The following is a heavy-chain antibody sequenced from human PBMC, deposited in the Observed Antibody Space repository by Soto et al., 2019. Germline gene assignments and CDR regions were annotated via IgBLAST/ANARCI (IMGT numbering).Heavy chain of an antibody. Sequence: GSLRLSCAASGFTFSGSSIHWVRQASGTGLEWVGRIRSKALDYATAYAASVKGRFTISRDDSKNSLYLQMDSLRAEDTAVYYCARDKSLGKPAAKFDYWGQGTLVTVSS. CDR3: ARDKSLGKPAAKFDY. CDR1: GFTFSGSS. V-gene: IGHV3-73*01. CDR2: IRSKALDYAT. D-gene: IGHD2-2*01. J-gene: IGHJ4*02.